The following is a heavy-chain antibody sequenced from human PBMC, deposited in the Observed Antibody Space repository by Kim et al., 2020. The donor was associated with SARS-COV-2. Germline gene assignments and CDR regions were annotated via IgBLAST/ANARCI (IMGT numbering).Heavy chain of an antibody. CDR2: ISGTSGHI. CDR1: GFTFRTYT. V-gene: IGHV3-21*01. CDR3: ARRGAVADPDF. J-gene: IGHJ1*01. D-gene: IGHD6-19*01. Sequence: GGSLRLSCVGSGFTFRTYTLHWVRQPPGKGLEWVSSISGTSGHIYYADSVKGRFTISRDNTKNSLFLQMNSLRGEDTAVYYCARRGAVADPDFWGQCTLVTVSS.